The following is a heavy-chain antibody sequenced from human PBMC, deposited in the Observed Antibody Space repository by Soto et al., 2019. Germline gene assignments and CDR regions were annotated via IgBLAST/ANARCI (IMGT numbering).Heavy chain of an antibody. CDR3: ARDVGDYYDSSGYGG. CDR1: GGTFSSYA. CDR2: IIPIFGTA. J-gene: IGHJ4*02. Sequence: ASVKVSCKASGGTFSSYAISWVRQAPGQGLEWMGGIIPIFGTANYAQKFQGRVTITADEFTSTAYMELSSLRSEDTAVYYCARDVGDYYDSSGYGGWGEGRHVTVS. V-gene: IGHV1-69*13. D-gene: IGHD3-22*01.